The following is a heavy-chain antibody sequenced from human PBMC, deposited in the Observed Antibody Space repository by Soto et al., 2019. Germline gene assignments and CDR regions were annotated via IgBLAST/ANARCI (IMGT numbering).Heavy chain of an antibody. Sequence: GGSLRLSCAASGFTFSAYAMGWVRQAPGKGLEWVSTIHGGGATHYADSVKGRFTISRDDSKDTLYAQINSLRAEDTAVYYCAKFEGHPLEYWYLDFWGRGTLVTVSS. CDR3: AKFEGHPLEYWYLDF. J-gene: IGHJ2*01. D-gene: IGHD1-1*01. V-gene: IGHV3-23*01. CDR2: IHGGGAT. CDR1: GFTFSAYA.